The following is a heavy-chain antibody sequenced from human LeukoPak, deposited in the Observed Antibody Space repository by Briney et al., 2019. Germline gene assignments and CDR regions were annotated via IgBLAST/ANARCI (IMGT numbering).Heavy chain of an antibody. CDR1: GGSFSGYY. J-gene: IGHJ5*02. V-gene: IGHV4-34*01. CDR3: ARSPRNYGSGSYHTPYNWFDP. Sequence: SETLSLTCAVYGGSFSGYYWSWISQPPGKGLEWIGEINHSGSTNYNPSLKSRVTISVDTSKNQFSLKLSSVTAADTAVYYCARSPRNYGSGSYHTPYNWFDPWGQGTLVTVSS. D-gene: IGHD3-10*01. CDR2: INHSGST.